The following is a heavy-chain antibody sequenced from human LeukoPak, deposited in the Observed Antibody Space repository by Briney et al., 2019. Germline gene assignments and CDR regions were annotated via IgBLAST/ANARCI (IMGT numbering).Heavy chain of an antibody. V-gene: IGHV1-46*01. D-gene: IGHD2-15*01. CDR3: ARERYCSGGNCFVTYYYGMDV. CDR1: GYTFTSYY. CDR2: INPSGGST. Sequence: ASVKVSCKASGYTFTSYYMHWVRQAPGQGLEWMGIINPSGGSTSYAQKFQGRVTMTRDTSTSTVYMELSSLRSVDTAVYYCARERYCSGGNCFVTYYYGMDVWGQGTTVTVSS. J-gene: IGHJ6*02.